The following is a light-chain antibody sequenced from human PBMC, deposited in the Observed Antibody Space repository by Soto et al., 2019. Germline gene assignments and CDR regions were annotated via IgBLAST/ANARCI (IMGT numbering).Light chain of an antibody. J-gene: IGKJ1*01. CDR3: QQYGSSSWT. CDR2: DAS. Sequence: EIVLTQSPGTLSLSPGERVTLSCRASQSVSNNYLAWYQQKPGQAPRLLIFDASNRATGIPDRISGSGSGTDFTLTISRLEPEDFAVYYCQQYGSSSWTFGQGTKVDIK. CDR1: QSVSNNY. V-gene: IGKV3-20*01.